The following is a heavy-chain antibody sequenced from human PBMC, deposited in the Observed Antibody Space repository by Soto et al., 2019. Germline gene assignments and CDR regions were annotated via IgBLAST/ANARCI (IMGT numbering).Heavy chain of an antibody. Sequence: PGESLKISCQGSGYSFTSYWIGWVRQMPGKGLEWMGIIYPGDSDTRYSPSFQGQVTISADKSISTAYLQWSSLKASDTAMYYCAREPEHYNYGMDVWGQGTTVTVS. CDR1: GYSFTSYW. CDR2: IYPGDSDT. J-gene: IGHJ6*02. V-gene: IGHV5-51*01. CDR3: AREPEHYNYGMDV.